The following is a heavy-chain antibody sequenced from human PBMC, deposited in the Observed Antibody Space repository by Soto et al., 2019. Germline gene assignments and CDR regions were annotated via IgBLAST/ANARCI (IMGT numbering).Heavy chain of an antibody. V-gene: IGHV3-23*01. J-gene: IGHJ3*02. CDR1: GFTFSSYA. CDR2: ISGSGGST. CDR3: AKDVVVVPAATLGAFDI. D-gene: IGHD2-2*01. Sequence: EVQLLESGGGLVQPGGSLRLSCAASGFTFSSYAMSWVRQAPGKGLEWVPAISGSGGSTYYADSGKGRFTISRDNSKNTLYLQMNSLRAEDTAVYYCAKDVVVVPAATLGAFDIWGQGTMVTVSS.